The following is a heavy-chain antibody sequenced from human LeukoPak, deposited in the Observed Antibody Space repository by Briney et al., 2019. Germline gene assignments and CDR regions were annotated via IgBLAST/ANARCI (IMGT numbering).Heavy chain of an antibody. CDR2: ISYDGSNK. CDR1: GFTFSSYA. J-gene: IGHJ6*02. CDR3: ARDYSEFPGMDV. Sequence: GGSLRLSCAASGFTFSSYAMHWVRQAPGKGLEWVAVISYDGSNKYYADSVKGRFTISRDNSKNTLYLQMNSLRAEDTAVYYCARDYSEFPGMDVWGQGTTVTVSS. V-gene: IGHV3-30-3*01. D-gene: IGHD1-26*01.